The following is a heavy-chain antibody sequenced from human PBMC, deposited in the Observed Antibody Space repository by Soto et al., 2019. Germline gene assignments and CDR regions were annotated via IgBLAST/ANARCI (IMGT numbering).Heavy chain of an antibody. CDR1: GGSISSYY. CDR2: IYYSGST. CDR3: ARGGRWELLGWFDP. Sequence: SETLSLPCTVSGGSISSYYWSWIRQPPGKGLEWIGYIYYSGSTNYNPSLKSRVTISVDTSKNQFSLKLSSVTAADTAVYYGARGGRWELLGWFDPWGQGTLVTVSS. D-gene: IGHD1-26*01. J-gene: IGHJ5*02. V-gene: IGHV4-59*01.